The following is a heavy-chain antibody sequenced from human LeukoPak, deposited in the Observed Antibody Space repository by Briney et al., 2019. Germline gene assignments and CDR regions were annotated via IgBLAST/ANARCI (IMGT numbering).Heavy chain of an antibody. D-gene: IGHD2-2*01. J-gene: IGHJ5*02. V-gene: IGHV1-69*05. CDR2: IIPIFGTA. CDR1: GGTFSSYA. Sequence: SVKVSCKASGGTFSSYAISWVRQAPGQGLEWMRGIIPIFGTANYAQKFQGRVTIATDESTSTAYMELSSLRSEDTAVYYCARERCSSTSCYNWFDPWGQGTLVTVSS. CDR3: ARERCSSTSCYNWFDP.